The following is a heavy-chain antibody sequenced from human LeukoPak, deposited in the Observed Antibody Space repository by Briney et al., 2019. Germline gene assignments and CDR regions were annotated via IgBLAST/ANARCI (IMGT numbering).Heavy chain of an antibody. D-gene: IGHD4-17*01. J-gene: IGHJ4*02. Sequence: GGSLRLSCAASGFTFTSNGMHWVRQAPGKGLEWVAFIRYGGSNKYYAHSVKGRFTISRDNSKNTLYLQMSSLRAEDTAVYYCARDPDADYGQWGQGTLVTVSS. CDR2: IRYGGSNK. CDR1: GFTFTSNG. V-gene: IGHV3-30*02. CDR3: ARDPDADYGQ.